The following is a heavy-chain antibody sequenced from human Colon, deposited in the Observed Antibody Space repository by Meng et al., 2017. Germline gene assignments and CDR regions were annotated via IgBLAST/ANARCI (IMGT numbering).Heavy chain of an antibody. CDR2: VYHRGDT. V-gene: IGHV4-4*02. CDR1: GCSISSDIW. J-gene: IGHJ4*02. Sequence: GQLKGSGPGLVNPSGPLSLTCPVSGCSISSDIWWSWVRQPPGKGLEWIGEVYHRGDTNYNPSLKSRVDISVDKSKNQFYLSLFSVTAADTAVYYCGRDQGRELINHWGQGTLVTVSS. CDR3: GRDQGRELINH. D-gene: IGHD1-7*01.